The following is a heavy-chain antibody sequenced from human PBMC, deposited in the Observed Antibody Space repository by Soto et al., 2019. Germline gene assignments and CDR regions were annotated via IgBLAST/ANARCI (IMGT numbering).Heavy chain of an antibody. CDR3: ACHPLLYWDYFDY. Sequence: QVQLVQSGAEVKKPGASVKVSCKASGYTFTSYGISWVRQAPGQGLEWMGWISAYHGNTNYAQKLQGGVSRTSDTSTSTAYMKLRSLRSHDTAVYYWACHPLLYWDYFDYWGQGTLVTVSS. V-gene: IGHV1-18*01. D-gene: IGHD2-2*02. CDR2: ISAYHGNT. J-gene: IGHJ4*02. CDR1: GYTFTSYG.